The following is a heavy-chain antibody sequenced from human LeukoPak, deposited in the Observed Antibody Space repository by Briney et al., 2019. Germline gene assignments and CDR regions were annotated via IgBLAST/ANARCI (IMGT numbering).Heavy chain of an antibody. CDR3: TTILFY. D-gene: IGHD2/OR15-2a*01. V-gene: IGHV3-73*01. Sequence: WIRQPPGKGLEWVGRVRSKANSYATAYAASVKGRFTISRDDSNNTAYLQMNSLKTEDTAVYYCTTILFYWGQGTLVTVSS. CDR2: VRSKANSYAT. J-gene: IGHJ4*02.